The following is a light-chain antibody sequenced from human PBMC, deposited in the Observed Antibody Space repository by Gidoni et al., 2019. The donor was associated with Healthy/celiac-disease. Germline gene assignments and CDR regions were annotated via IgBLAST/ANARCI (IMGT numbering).Light chain of an antibody. CDR2: AAS. Sequence: DIQMNQSPSSLSASVGDRVTITCRASQSMSSYLNWYQQKPGKAPKLLIYAASSLQSGVPSRFSGSGSGTDFTLTISSLQPEDFATYYCQQSYSTPFFXXXTKLEIK. V-gene: IGKV1-39*01. CDR3: QQSYSTPF. J-gene: IGKJ2*01. CDR1: QSMSSY.